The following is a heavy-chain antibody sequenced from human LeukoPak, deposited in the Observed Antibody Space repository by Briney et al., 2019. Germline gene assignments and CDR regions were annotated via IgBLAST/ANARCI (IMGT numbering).Heavy chain of an antibody. CDR3: AKGVAKYCSGGSCYSTDAFDI. Sequence: GGSLRLSCAASGFTFSSYGMHWVRQAPGKGLEWVAVISYDGSNKYYADSVKGRFTISRDNSKNTLYLQMNSLRAEDTAVYYCAKGVAKYCSGGSCYSTDAFDIWGQGTMVTVSS. D-gene: IGHD2-15*01. J-gene: IGHJ3*02. CDR2: ISYDGSNK. CDR1: GFTFSSYG. V-gene: IGHV3-30*18.